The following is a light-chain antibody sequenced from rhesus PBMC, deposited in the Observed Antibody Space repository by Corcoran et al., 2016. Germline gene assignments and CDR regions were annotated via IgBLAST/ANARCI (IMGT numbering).Light chain of an antibody. CDR3: QHYYDKPLT. Sequence: DIQMTQSPSALSASVGDRVTISCRASQNIYSNLAWYQQKPGKAPNLMIYAASSLQTGIPSRFSGSGFGTEFTLTISSLQPEDSATYYCQHYYDKPLTFGGGTKVDI. CDR2: AAS. J-gene: IGKJ4*01. V-gene: IGKV1S12*01. CDR1: QNIYSN.